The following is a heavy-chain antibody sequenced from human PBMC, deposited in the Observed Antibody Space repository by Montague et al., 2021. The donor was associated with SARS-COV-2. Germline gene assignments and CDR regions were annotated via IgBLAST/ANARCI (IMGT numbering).Heavy chain of an antibody. Sequence: SETLSLTCTVYYGSFSGYYWSWIRQAPGKGLEWIGEINHGGTTNYNPSXXSRVTMSVDTSKNQFSLNLTSVSAADTAVYYCARGSGSCFGVVCYLPRSGFESWGQGTLVTVSS. V-gene: IGHV4-34*01. J-gene: IGHJ5*01. D-gene: IGHD2-8*02. CDR2: INHGGTT. CDR3: ARGSGSCFGVVCYLPRSGFES. CDR1: YGSFSGYY.